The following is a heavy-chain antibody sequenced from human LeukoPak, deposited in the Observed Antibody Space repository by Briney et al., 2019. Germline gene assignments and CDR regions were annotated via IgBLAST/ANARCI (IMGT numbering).Heavy chain of an antibody. D-gene: IGHD4-11*01. V-gene: IGHV1-69*04. CDR2: IIPILGIA. CDR1: GGTFSSYA. J-gene: IGHJ4*02. Sequence: SVKVSCKASGGTFSSYAISWVRQAPGQGLEWMGRIIPILGIANYAQKFQGRVTITTDESTSTAYMELSSLRSEDTAVYYCARETRCKNRYSLDYWGQGTLVTVSS. CDR3: ARETRCKNRYSLDY.